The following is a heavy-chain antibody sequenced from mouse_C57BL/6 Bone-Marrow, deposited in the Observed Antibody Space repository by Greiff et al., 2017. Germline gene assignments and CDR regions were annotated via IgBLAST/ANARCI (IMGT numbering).Heavy chain of an antibody. V-gene: IGHV1-26*01. J-gene: IGHJ2*01. CDR1: GYTFTDYY. D-gene: IGHD2-1*01. CDR3: ARGNPDY. CDR2: INPNNGGT. Sequence: VQLQQSGPELVKPGASVKISCKASGYTFTDYYMNWVKQSHGKSLEWIGDINPNNGGTSYNQKFKGKATLTVDTSSSTAYMELRSLTSEDSAVYYCARGNPDYWGQGTTLTVSS.